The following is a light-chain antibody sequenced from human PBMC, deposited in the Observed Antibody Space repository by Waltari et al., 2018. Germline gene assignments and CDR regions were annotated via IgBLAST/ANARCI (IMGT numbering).Light chain of an antibody. CDR2: KAS. CDR1: QSINRW. Sequence: DIQMTQSPSTLSGSVGDRVTITCRDSQSINRWLAWYQQKAGKAPRLLIYKASILESGVPSRFSGGGSGTEFTLTISSLQPDDFATYYCQHYDSYSATFGRGTKVEIK. J-gene: IGKJ4*02. V-gene: IGKV1-5*03. CDR3: QHYDSYSAT.